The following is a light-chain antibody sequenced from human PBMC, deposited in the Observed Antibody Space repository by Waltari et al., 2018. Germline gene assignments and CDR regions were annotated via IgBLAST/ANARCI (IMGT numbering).Light chain of an antibody. CDR1: SRDVGGYNY. Sequence: QSALTQPASVSGSPGQSITISCTGTSRDVGGYNYVPWYQQHPGKVPKLLIFDVSNRPSGVSTRFSGYKSGNTASLTISGLQAEDESDYYCCSFTSRSTWVFGGGTKLTVL. V-gene: IGLV2-14*01. CDR2: DVS. CDR3: CSFTSRSTWV. J-gene: IGLJ3*02.